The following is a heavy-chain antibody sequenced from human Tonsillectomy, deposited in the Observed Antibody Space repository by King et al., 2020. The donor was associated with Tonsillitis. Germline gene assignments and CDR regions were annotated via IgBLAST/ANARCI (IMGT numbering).Heavy chain of an antibody. Sequence: QLVQSGAEVKKPGESLKISCKGSEYSFTNYWIGWVRQMPGKGLEWMGIIYPGDSDTRYSPSFQGQVTISADKSISTAYLQWSSLKASDTAMYYCARAYDSSAYWGHALDIWGQGTMVTVSS. J-gene: IGHJ3*02. D-gene: IGHD3-22*01. CDR2: IYPGDSDT. CDR1: EYSFTNYW. CDR3: ARAYDSSAYWGHALDI. V-gene: IGHV5-51*01.